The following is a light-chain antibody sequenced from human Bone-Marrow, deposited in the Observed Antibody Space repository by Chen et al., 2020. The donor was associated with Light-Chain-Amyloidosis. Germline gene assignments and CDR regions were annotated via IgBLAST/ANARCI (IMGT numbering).Light chain of an antibody. Sequence: QSALTQPASVSGSPGQSLTISCTGTSSDVGCDNHVSWYQQHPDKAPKLMIYEVTNRPSWVPARFSGSKSDNTASLTISGLKTEDEADYFCSSYTITNTLVFGSGTRVTVL. CDR3: SSYTITNTLV. J-gene: IGLJ1*01. CDR2: EVT. V-gene: IGLV2-14*01. CDR1: SSDVGCDNH.